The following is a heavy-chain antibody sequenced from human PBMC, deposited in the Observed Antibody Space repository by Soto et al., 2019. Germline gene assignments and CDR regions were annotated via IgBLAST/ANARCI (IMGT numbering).Heavy chain of an antibody. CDR2: IYGGGTT. V-gene: IGHV3-53*01. Sequence: EVQLVESGGGLIQPGGSLRLSCAASGFAVSSKYMTWVRQAPGKGLEWVAVIYGGGTTYYADSVKGRFTISRDTSKNTLYLQMNSLRAEDTAVYYCVKTTGWPGVDFWGQGTLVTVSS. CDR1: GFAVSSKY. J-gene: IGHJ4*02. D-gene: IGHD6-19*01. CDR3: VKTTGWPGVDF.